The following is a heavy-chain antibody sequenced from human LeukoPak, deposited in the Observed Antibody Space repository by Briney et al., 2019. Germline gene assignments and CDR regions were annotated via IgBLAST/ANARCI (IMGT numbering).Heavy chain of an antibody. V-gene: IGHV4-34*01. Sequence: PSETLSLTCAVYGGSFSGYYWSWIRQPPGKGLEWIGEINHSGSTNYNPSLKSRVTISVDTSKNQFSLKLSSVTAADTAVYYCATVYYYGSGIHSDAFDIWGQGTMVTVSS. CDR2: INHSGST. CDR3: ATVYYYGSGIHSDAFDI. J-gene: IGHJ3*02. CDR1: GGSFSGYY. D-gene: IGHD3-10*01.